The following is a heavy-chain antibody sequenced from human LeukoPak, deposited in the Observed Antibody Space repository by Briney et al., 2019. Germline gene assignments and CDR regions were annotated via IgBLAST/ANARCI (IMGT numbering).Heavy chain of an antibody. D-gene: IGHD2-2*01. CDR1: GYTFISYY. Sequence: GASVKVSCKPSGYTFISYYIHWVRQAPGQGLEWMGIINPSGGDTSYAQKFQGRVTTTRDPSTSTVYMEVVSLRPEDTAVYYCARGCRVVPGVHNVGMTSYYNGMDVWDQGTTVTVSS. V-gene: IGHV1-46*01. CDR3: ARGCRVVPGVHNVGMTSYYNGMDV. CDR2: INPSGGDT. J-gene: IGHJ6*02.